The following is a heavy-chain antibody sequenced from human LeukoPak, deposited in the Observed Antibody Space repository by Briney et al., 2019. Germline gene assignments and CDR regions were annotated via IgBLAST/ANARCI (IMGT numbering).Heavy chain of an antibody. CDR3: VRDSQKTYYYEPPDY. V-gene: IGHV3-33*01. CDR1: GFTFSSYG. D-gene: IGHD3-22*01. J-gene: IGHJ4*02. CDR2: IWYDGSNK. Sequence: GRSLRLSCAASGFTFSSYGMHWVRQAPGKGLEWVAVIWYDGSNKYYADSVKGRFTISRDNAKNSLYLQMNSLRAEDTAMYYCVRDSQKTYYYEPPDYWGQGTLVTVSS.